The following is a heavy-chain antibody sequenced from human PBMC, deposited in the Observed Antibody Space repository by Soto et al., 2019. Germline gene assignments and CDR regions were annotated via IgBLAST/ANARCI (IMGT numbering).Heavy chain of an antibody. CDR1: GFTFSSYA. Sequence: GGSLRLSCAASGFTFSSYAMSWVRQAPGKGLEWVSAISGSGGSTYYADSVKGRFTISRDNSKNTLYLQMNSLRAEDTAVYYCANSPWVAGTGSRGAHDAFDIWGQGTMVTVSS. CDR2: ISGSGGST. D-gene: IGHD6-19*01. CDR3: ANSPWVAGTGSRGAHDAFDI. J-gene: IGHJ3*02. V-gene: IGHV3-23*01.